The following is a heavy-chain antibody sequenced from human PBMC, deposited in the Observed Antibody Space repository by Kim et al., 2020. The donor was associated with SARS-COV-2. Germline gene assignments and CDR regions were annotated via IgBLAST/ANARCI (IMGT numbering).Heavy chain of an antibody. J-gene: IGHJ4*02. Sequence: GGSLRLSCAASGFTFSSYAMSWVRQAPGKGLEWVSAISGSGGSTYYADSVKGRFTISRDNSKNTLYLQMNSLRAEDTAVYYCANQPQQLGAGTFDYWGQGTLVTVSS. D-gene: IGHD6-13*01. V-gene: IGHV3-23*01. CDR1: GFTFSSYA. CDR2: ISGSGGST. CDR3: ANQPQQLGAGTFDY.